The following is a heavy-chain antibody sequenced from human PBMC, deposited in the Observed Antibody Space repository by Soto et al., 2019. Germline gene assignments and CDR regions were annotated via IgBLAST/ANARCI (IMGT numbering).Heavy chain of an antibody. CDR1: GYTFTGYY. CDR2: INPNSDDT. V-gene: IGHV1-2*02. CDR3: ARHVSLGYCTATSCDLLSWFDA. D-gene: IGHD2-2*01. Sequence: ASVKVSCKASGYTFTGYYMHWVRQAPGQGLEWMGWINPNSDDTNYAQKFQGRVTMTRDTSISTAYMELSRLRSDDTAVYYCARHVSLGYCTATSCDLLSWFDAWGQGTLVTVSS. J-gene: IGHJ5*02.